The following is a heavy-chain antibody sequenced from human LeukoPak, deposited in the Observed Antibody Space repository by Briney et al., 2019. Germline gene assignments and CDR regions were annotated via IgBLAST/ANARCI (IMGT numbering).Heavy chain of an antibody. J-gene: IGHJ4*02. Sequence: PGGSLRLSCVASGFTFSSYAMSWVRQAPGKGLEWVSSISGNGGTTYYADSVKGRFTISRDNSKNTLYLQMNSLRAEDTAVYYCAKDPDFGVVIILFDYWGQGTLVTVSS. CDR1: GFTFSSYA. CDR3: AKDPDFGVVIILFDY. D-gene: IGHD3-3*01. V-gene: IGHV3-23*01. CDR2: ISGNGGTT.